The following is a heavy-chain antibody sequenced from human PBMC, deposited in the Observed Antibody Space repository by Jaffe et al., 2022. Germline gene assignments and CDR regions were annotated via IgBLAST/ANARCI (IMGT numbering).Heavy chain of an antibody. V-gene: IGHV3-23*01. CDR3: AKKARDYGDYSPSYYYYYMDV. CDR2: ISGSGGST. J-gene: IGHJ6*03. D-gene: IGHD4-17*01. Sequence: EVQLLESGGGLVQPGGSLRLSCAASGFTFSSYAMSWVRQAPGKGLEWVSAISGSGGSTYYADSVKGRFTISRDNSKNTLYLQMNSLRAEDTAVYYCAKKARDYGDYSPSYYYYYMDVWGKGTTVTVSS. CDR1: GFTFSSYA.